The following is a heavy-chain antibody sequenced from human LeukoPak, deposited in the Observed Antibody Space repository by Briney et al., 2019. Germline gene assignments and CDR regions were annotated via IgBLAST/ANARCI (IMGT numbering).Heavy chain of an antibody. CDR1: GFTFSSYG. J-gene: IGHJ4*02. D-gene: IGHD5-24*01. CDR2: IWYDGSNK. V-gene: IGHV3-33*01. Sequence: SGRSLRLSCAASGFTFSSYGMHWARQAPGKGLEWVAVIWYDGSNKHYADSVKGRFTISRDISKNTLYLQMNSLRAEDTAVYYCARGDAYNYDYFDYWGREPWSPSPQ. CDR3: ARGDAYNYDYFDY.